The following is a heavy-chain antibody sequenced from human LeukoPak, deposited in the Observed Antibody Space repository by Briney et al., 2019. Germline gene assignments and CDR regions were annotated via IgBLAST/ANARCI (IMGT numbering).Heavy chain of an antibody. D-gene: IGHD3-10*01. J-gene: IGHJ4*02. CDR3: ARDKYYYGSGSYYRKTDFDY. V-gene: IGHV1-18*01. Sequence: ASVKVPCKASGYTFTSYGISWVRQAPGQGLEWMGWISAYNGNTNYAQKLQGRVTMTTDTSTSTAYMELRSLRSDDTAVYYCARDKYYYGSGSYYRKTDFDYWGQGTLVTVS. CDR2: ISAYNGNT. CDR1: GYTFTSYG.